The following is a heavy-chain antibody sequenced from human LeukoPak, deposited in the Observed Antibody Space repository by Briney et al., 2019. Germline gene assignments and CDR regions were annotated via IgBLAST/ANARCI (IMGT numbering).Heavy chain of an antibody. D-gene: IGHD7-27*01. J-gene: IGHJ4*02. Sequence: PGGSLRLSCAASGFTFDDYAMHWVRQAPGKGLEWVAVIWYDGSNKYYADSVKGRFTISRDNSKNTLYLQMNSLRAEDTAVYYCARSGARDYFDYWGQGTLVTVSS. CDR2: IWYDGSNK. V-gene: IGHV3-33*08. CDR3: ARSGARDYFDY. CDR1: GFTFDDYA.